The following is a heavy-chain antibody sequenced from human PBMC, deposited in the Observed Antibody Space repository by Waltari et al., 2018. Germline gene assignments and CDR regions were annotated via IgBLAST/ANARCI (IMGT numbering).Heavy chain of an antibody. CDR3: ARVHQGKSYYDFWSGYPYYYYMDV. CDR2: IKHRGST. CDR1: GGSFSGYY. V-gene: IGHV4-34*01. D-gene: IGHD3-3*01. J-gene: IGHJ6*03. Sequence: QVQLQQWGAGLLKPSETLSLTCAVYGGSFSGYYWSWIRQPPGKGLEWIGEIKHRGSTNYNPSLKSRVTRSVDTSKNQFSLKLSSVTAADTAVYYCARVHQGKSYYDFWSGYPYYYYMDVWGKGTTVTVSS.